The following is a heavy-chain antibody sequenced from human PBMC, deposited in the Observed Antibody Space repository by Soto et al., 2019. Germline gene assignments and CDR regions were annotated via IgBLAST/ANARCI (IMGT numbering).Heavy chain of an antibody. CDR1: GFTFSSYA. V-gene: IGHV3-23*01. J-gene: IGHJ4*02. CDR2: ISGSGGST. Sequence: GGSLRLSCAASGFTFSSYAMSWVRQAPGKGLEWVSAISGSGGSTYYADSVKGRFTISRDNSKNTLYLQMNSLRAEDTAVYYCSKARVGTYSVIDFDFWGPGPLVTVAS. CDR3: SKARVGTYSVIDFDF. D-gene: IGHD1-26*01.